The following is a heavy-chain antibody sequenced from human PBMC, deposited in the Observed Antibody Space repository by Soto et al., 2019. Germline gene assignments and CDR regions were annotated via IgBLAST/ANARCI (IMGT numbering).Heavy chain of an antibody. CDR1: GLTFSSFA. Sequence: PGGSLRLSCAASGLTFSSFAMSWVRQAPGKGLEWVSGISGSGGSTYHADSVKGRFIISRYNSKNMLYLQMNSVRAEDTAVYYCAKGHSSSPSPQYYYYGMDVWGQGTTVTVSS. J-gene: IGHJ6*02. CDR2: ISGSGGST. CDR3: AKGHSSSPSPQYYYYGMDV. D-gene: IGHD6-13*01. V-gene: IGHV3-23*01.